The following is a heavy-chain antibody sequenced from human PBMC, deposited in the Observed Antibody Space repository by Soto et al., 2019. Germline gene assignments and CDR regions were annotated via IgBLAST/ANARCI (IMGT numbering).Heavy chain of an antibody. CDR1: GYSFTSYW. CDR3: ARQEGSHYYYYGMDV. Sequence: GESLKISCKGSGYSFTSYWIGWVRQMPGKGLEWMGIIYPGDSDTRYSPSFQGQVTISADKSISTAYLQWSSLKASDTAMYYCARQEGSHYYYYGMDVWGQGTTVTVSS. J-gene: IGHJ6*02. V-gene: IGHV5-51*01. CDR2: IYPGDSDT.